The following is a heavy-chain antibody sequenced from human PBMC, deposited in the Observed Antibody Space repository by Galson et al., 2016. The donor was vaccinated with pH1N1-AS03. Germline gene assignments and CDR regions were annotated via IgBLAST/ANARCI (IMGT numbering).Heavy chain of an antibody. Sequence: SLRLSCAGSGFTFRSYSMNWVRQAPGKGLEWLSFISSSSGTIHYADSVKGRFITSRDNAKNSVYLQMNSLRVEDTAVYYCVRHNSIDYGSGNEGWFDPWGQGTLVTVSS. CDR3: VRHNSIDYGSGNEGWFDP. J-gene: IGHJ5*02. D-gene: IGHD3-10*01. V-gene: IGHV3-48*04. CDR1: GFTFRSYS. CDR2: ISSSSGTI.